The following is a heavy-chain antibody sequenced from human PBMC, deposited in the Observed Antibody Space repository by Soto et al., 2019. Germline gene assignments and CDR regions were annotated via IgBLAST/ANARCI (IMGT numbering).Heavy chain of an antibody. V-gene: IGHV1-2*02. Sequence: GASVKVSCKASGYTFTGYYMHWVRQAPGQGLEWMGWINPNSGGTNYAQKFQGRVTMTRDTSISTAYMELSRLRSDDTAVYYCARALHDYRFWWFDPWGQGTLVTVSS. CDR1: GYTFTGYY. CDR2: INPNSGGT. D-gene: IGHD4-4*01. CDR3: ARALHDYRFWWFDP. J-gene: IGHJ5*02.